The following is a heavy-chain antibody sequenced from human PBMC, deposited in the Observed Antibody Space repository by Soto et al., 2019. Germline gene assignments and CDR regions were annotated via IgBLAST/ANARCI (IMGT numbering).Heavy chain of an antibody. D-gene: IGHD3-22*01. CDR2: ISGSGGST. CDR3: AKGNYYDSSGYPDY. V-gene: IGHV3-23*01. Sequence: EVQLLESGGGLVQPGGSLRLSCAASGFTFSTYAMSWVRQAPGKGLEWVSVISGSGGSTYYADSVKGRFTISRDNSKNTLYLQMNSLRAEDTALYYCAKGNYYDSSGYPDYWGQGTLVTVSS. CDR1: GFTFSTYA. J-gene: IGHJ4*02.